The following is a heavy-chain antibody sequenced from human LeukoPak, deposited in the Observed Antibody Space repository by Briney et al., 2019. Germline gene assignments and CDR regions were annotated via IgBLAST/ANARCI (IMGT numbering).Heavy chain of an antibody. CDR3: ARASGWSNYFDY. CDR2: IYYSGST. Sequence: KPSGTLSLTCTVSGGSISSYYWSWIRQPPGKGLEWIGYIYYSGSTNYNPSLKSRVTISVDTSKNQFSLKLSSVTAADTAVYYCARASGWSNYFDYWGQGTLVTVSS. D-gene: IGHD6-19*01. V-gene: IGHV4-59*01. J-gene: IGHJ4*02. CDR1: GGSISSYY.